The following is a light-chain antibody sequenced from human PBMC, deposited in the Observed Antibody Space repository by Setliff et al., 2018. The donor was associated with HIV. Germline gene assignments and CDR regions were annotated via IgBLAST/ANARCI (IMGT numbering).Light chain of an antibody. V-gene: IGLV2-14*01. Sequence: QSALTQPASVSGSPGQSITISRTGTSSDVGGHDYVSWYQQHPDKAPKLIIYDVTNRPSGISDRFSGSKSGNTASLTISGLQTEDEATYFCSSYTTSTTLAYVFGTGTKVTVL. J-gene: IGLJ1*01. CDR2: DVT. CDR3: SSYTTSTTLAYV. CDR1: SSDVGGHDY.